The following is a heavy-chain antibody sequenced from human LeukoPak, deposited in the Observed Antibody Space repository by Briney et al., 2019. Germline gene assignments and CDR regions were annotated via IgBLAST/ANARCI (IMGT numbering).Heavy chain of an antibody. Sequence: ASVKVSCKASGYTFTGYYMHWVRQAPGQGLEWMGWINPNSGGTNYAQKFQGRVTMTRDTSISTAYMELSRLRSDDTAVYYCARALVTGGPYFDYWGQGTLVTVSS. J-gene: IGHJ4*02. CDR1: GYTFTGYY. CDR2: INPNSGGT. CDR3: ARALVTGGPYFDY. V-gene: IGHV1-2*02. D-gene: IGHD7-27*01.